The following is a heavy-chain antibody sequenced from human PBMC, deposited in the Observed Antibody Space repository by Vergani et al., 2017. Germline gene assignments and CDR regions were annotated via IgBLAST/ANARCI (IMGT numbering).Heavy chain of an antibody. D-gene: IGHD3-10*01. V-gene: IGHV5-51*01. J-gene: IGHJ6*02. CDR2: INPGNSNT. CDR1: GSRFTSYW. CDR3: ARVIRMVRGVIYYGMDV. Sequence: EVQLVQSGAEVKKPGESLKISCKGSGSRFTSYWIGWVRQMPGKGLEWMGIINPGNSNTRYSPSFQGQVTISADKSISTAYLQWSSLKASDTAMYYCARVIRMVRGVIYYGMDVWSQGTTVTVSS.